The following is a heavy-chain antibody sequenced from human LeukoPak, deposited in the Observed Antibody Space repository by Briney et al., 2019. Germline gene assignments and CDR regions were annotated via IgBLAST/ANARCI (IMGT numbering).Heavy chain of an antibody. CDR3: ARGRDGYNFLNRGEYYYFDY. CDR2: IYTSGST. V-gene: IGHV4-61*02. Sequence: SETLSLTCTVSGGSISSGTYYWSWIRQPAGKGLEWIGRIYTSGSTNCNPSLKSRVTISVDTSKNQFSLRLNSVTAADTAVYYCARGRDGYNFLNRGEYYYFDYWGQGTLVTVSS. D-gene: IGHD5-24*01. CDR1: GGSISSGTYY. J-gene: IGHJ4*02.